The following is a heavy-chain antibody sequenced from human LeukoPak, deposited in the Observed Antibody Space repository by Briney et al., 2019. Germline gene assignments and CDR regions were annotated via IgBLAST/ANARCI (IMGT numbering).Heavy chain of an antibody. CDR1: GYTFTNYA. V-gene: IGHV7-4-1*02. Sequence: ASVKVSCKASGYTFTNYAMNWVRQAPGQGLEWMGWINTNTGNPTYVQGFTRRFVFSLDTSVSTAYLQITSLKAEDTAVSFCARGTSGLVTTNDYWGQGTLVTVSS. J-gene: IGHJ4*02. CDR2: INTNTGNP. CDR3: ARGTSGLVTTNDY. D-gene: IGHD3/OR15-3a*01.